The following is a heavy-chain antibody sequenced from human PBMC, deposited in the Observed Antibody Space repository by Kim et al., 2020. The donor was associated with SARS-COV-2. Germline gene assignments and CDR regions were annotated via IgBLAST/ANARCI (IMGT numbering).Heavy chain of an antibody. CDR2: IFYGGDT. CDR3: ARSEGRASWHQFDY. CDR1: SDSFSAYY. J-gene: IGHJ4*02. Sequence: SETLSLTCSVSSDSFSAYYWSWIRHLPGKRLEWIGYIFYGGDTNYNPSLKGRVTISWDTSRDQFSLDLTSVTEADTAVYYCARSEGRASWHQFDYWGRGILVTVSS. V-gene: IGHV4-59*01.